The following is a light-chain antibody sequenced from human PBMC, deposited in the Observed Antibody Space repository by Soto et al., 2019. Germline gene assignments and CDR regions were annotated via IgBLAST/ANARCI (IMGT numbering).Light chain of an antibody. Sequence: DIQRTQSPSSLSASVGDRVTITCRASQSISSYLNWYQQKPGKAPKLLIYAASSLQSGVPSRFSGSGSGTDFTHTISSLQPEDFATYYCQQSYSTPRTWTFGQGTKVEIK. CDR2: AAS. CDR3: QQSYSTPRTWT. CDR1: QSISSY. J-gene: IGKJ1*01. V-gene: IGKV1-39*01.